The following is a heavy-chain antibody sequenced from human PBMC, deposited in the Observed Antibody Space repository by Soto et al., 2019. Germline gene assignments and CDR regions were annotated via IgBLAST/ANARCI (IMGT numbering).Heavy chain of an antibody. D-gene: IGHD4-17*01. Sequence: ASVKVSCKASGYTFTSYGINWVRQTPGQGLEWMGWISGYNDNTKYAQRLQGRVTMTTDTSTSTAYMELRSLSSDDTAVYYCARINDYADGDAFDILGQGTMLTVSS. CDR2: ISGYNDNT. J-gene: IGHJ3*02. CDR1: GYTFTSYG. V-gene: IGHV1-18*01. CDR3: ARINDYADGDAFDI.